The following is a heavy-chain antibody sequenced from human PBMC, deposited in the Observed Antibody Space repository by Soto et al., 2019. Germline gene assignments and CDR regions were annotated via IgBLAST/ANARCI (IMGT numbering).Heavy chain of an antibody. D-gene: IGHD2-2*01. CDR1: GYTFTSYV. Sequence: ASLKGYCKASGYTFTSYVISWVRPAPGQVLEWMGWLSSYNGNTNYAQKLQGRVTMTTDTSTSTPYMELRSLRSDDTAVYYCARGLDVVIPPSTGSRWYNSYSLAFNIGGQGTMVNVSS. J-gene: IGHJ3*02. V-gene: IGHV1-18*01. CDR3: ARGLDVVIPPSTGSRWYNSYSLAFNI. CDR2: LSSYNGNT.